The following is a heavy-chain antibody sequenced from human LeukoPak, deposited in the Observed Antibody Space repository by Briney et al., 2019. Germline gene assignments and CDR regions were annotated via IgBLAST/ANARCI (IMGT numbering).Heavy chain of an antibody. CDR1: GYTFTRYG. CDR2: ITAYNGNT. V-gene: IGHV1-18*01. Sequence: ASVKVSCKASGYTFTRYGITWVRQAPGQGLEWMGWITAYNGNTKYAQKFQGRVTMTTDTSTSTAYMDLRSLRSDDTAVYYCARLYSRNTLDYWGQGTLVTVSS. J-gene: IGHJ4*02. CDR3: ARLYSRNTLDY. D-gene: IGHD2-15*01.